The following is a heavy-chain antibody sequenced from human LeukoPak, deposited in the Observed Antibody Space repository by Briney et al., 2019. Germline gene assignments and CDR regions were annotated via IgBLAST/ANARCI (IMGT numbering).Heavy chain of an antibody. J-gene: IGHJ5*02. CDR1: GGSISSYY. CDR2: IYYSGST. V-gene: IGHV4-59*12. Sequence: SETLSLTCTVSGGSISSYYWSWIRQPPGKGLEWIGYIYYSGSTNYNPSLKSRVTISVDTSKNQFSLKLSSVTAADTAVYYCARDGVVGSLEWFRAANHPIWFDPWGQGTLVTVSS. CDR3: ARDGVVGSLEWFRAANHPIWFDP. D-gene: IGHD3-3*01.